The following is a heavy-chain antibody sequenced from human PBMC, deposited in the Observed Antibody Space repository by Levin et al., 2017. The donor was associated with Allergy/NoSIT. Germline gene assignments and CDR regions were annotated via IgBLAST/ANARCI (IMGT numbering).Heavy chain of an antibody. J-gene: IGHJ5*02. Sequence: SETLSLTCTVSGGSISSYYWSWIRQPPGKGLEWVGYIYYSGSTNYNPSLKSRITISVDTSKNQFSLKLSSGTAADTAVYYCARGEEAYDILTGYYVNWFDPWGQGTLVTVSS. CDR3: ARGEEAYDILTGYYVNWFDP. D-gene: IGHD3-9*01. V-gene: IGHV4-59*01. CDR2: IYYSGST. CDR1: GGSISSYY.